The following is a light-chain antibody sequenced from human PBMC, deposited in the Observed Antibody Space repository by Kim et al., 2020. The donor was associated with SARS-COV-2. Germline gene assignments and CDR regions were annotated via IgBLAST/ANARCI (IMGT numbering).Light chain of an antibody. Sequence: KVTNSCSGSSSNIRNNYVYWYQHFPGTAPKLLNYDNNQRPSGIPERFSGSKSGTSATLGITGLQTGDEADYYCGTWDGSLNVGVFGGGTQLTVL. V-gene: IGLV1-51*01. CDR1: SSNIRNNY. CDR3: GTWDGSLNVGV. J-gene: IGLJ2*01. CDR2: DNN.